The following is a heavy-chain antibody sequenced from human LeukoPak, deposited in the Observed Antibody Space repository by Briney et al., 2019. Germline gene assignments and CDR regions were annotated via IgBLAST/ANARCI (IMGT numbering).Heavy chain of an antibody. J-gene: IGHJ6*02. CDR3: ARASPTTVTTYYYGMDV. V-gene: IGHV7-4-1*02. CDR2: INTNTGNP. D-gene: IGHD4-17*01. Sequence: ASVKVSCKASGYTFTSYAMNWVRQAPGQGLEWMGWINTNTGNPTYAQGFTGRFVFSLDTSVSTAYLQISILKAEDTAVYYCARASPTTVTTYYYGMDVWGQGTTVTVSS. CDR1: GYTFTSYA.